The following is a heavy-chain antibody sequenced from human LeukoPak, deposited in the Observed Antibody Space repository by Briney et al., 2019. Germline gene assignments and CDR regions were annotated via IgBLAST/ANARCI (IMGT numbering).Heavy chain of an antibody. CDR3: ARDSSGHDWRRLYYFYGMDV. J-gene: IGHJ6*02. Sequence: SVKVSCKASGGTFSSYAISWVRQAPGQGLEWMGGIIPIFGTANYAQKFQGRVTITADESTSTAYMELSSLRSEDTAVYYCARDSSGHDWRRLYYFYGMDVWGQGTTVTVSS. D-gene: IGHD5-12*01. V-gene: IGHV1-69*01. CDR1: GGTFSSYA. CDR2: IIPIFGTA.